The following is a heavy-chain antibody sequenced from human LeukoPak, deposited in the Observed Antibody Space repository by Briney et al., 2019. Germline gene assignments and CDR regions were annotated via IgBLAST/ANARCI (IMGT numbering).Heavy chain of an antibody. CDR1: GYSISSGYY. CDR2: IYYSAST. D-gene: IGHD2-2*01. Sequence: SETLSLTCAVSGYSISSGYYWGWIRQPPGRGLEWIGSIYYSASTHYNPSLKSRVTISIDTSKNQISLKLNSVTAADTAVYYCARHDGDCSTTSCLNWFDPLGQGTLVTVSS. V-gene: IGHV4-38-2*01. CDR3: ARHDGDCSTTSCLNWFDP. J-gene: IGHJ5*02.